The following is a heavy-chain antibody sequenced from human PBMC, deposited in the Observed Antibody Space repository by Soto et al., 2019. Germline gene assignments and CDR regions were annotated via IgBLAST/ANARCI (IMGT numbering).Heavy chain of an antibody. V-gene: IGHV1-69*13. CDR3: ARDDSMARGVISDY. CDR2: IIPIFGTA. D-gene: IGHD3-10*01. Sequence: ASVKVSCKASGGTFSIYAISWVRQAPGQGLEWMGGIIPIFGTANYAQKFQGRVTITADESTSTAYMELSSLRSEDTAVYYCARDDSMARGVISDYWGQGTLVTVSS. CDR1: GGTFSIYA. J-gene: IGHJ4*02.